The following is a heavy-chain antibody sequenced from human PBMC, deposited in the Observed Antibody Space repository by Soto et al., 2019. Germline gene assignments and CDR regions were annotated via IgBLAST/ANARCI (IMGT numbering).Heavy chain of an antibody. Sequence: GDSLTVSCKGSGYMFPKSLINWVRQMAGKALEWMGRIEPSDPGTNYSPFFQGHVTISLDQSITPASLQWSSLKASDTAMYFCARQLGRIAAAVALWGQWNAVAV. D-gene: IGHD6-13*01. J-gene: IGHJ6*02. CDR1: GYMFPKSL. V-gene: IGHV5-10-1*01. CDR2: IEPSDPGT. CDR3: ARQLGRIAAAVAL.